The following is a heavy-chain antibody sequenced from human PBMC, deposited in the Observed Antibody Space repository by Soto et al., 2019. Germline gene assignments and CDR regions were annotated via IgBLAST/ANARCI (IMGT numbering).Heavy chain of an antibody. CDR2: IWYDGSNK. V-gene: IGHV3-33*01. Sequence: GESLKISCAASGFTFSSYGMHWVRQAPGKGLEWVAVIWYDGSNKYYADSVKGRFTISRDNSKNTLYLQMNSLRAEDTAVYYCAREYEIAVAGRWYFDYWGQGTLVTVSS. CDR3: AREYEIAVAGRWYFDY. D-gene: IGHD6-19*01. CDR1: GFTFSSYG. J-gene: IGHJ4*02.